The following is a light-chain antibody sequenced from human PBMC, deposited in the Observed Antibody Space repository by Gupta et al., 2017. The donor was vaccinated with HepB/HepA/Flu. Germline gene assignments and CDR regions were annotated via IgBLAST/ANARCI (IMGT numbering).Light chain of an antibody. CDR2: RNN. CDR3: SEWASSLSALG. Sequence: AGLTQPPSVSKGLRQTATLTCTGNSNNVGNQGAAWLQQHQGHPPKLLSYRNNNRPSGISERFSASRSGNTASLNITGLQPEDEADYDCSEWASSLSALGCGGGTKMTV. J-gene: IGLJ2*01. V-gene: IGLV10-54*04. CDR1: SNNVGNQG.